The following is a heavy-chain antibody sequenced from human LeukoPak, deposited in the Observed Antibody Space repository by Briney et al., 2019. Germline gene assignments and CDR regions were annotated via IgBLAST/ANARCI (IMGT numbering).Heavy chain of an antibody. CDR2: IYYSGST. CDR3: ARGGSSSSRVDY. J-gene: IGHJ4*02. CDR1: GGSISSGGYY. V-gene: IGHV4-31*03. Sequence: SETLSLTCTVPGGSISSGGYYWSWIRQHPGKGLEWIGYIYYSGSTYYNPSLKSRVTISVDTSKNQFSLKLSSVTAADTAVYYCARGGSSSSRVDYWGQGTLVTVSS. D-gene: IGHD6-6*01.